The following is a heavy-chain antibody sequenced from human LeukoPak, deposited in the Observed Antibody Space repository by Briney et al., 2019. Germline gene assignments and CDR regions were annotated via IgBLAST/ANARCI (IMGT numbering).Heavy chain of an antibody. D-gene: IGHD6-6*01. V-gene: IGHV6-1*01. CDR1: GDSVSSNSAA. J-gene: IGHJ4*02. CDR2: TYYRSKWYN. CDR3: ARDLAARHPSFYDY. Sequence: SQTLSLTCAISGDSVSSNSAAWDWVRQSPSRGLEWLGRTYYRSKWYNDYAVSVKSQITINPDTSKNQFSLQLNSVTPEDTAVYYCARDLAARHPSFYDYWGQGTLVTVSS.